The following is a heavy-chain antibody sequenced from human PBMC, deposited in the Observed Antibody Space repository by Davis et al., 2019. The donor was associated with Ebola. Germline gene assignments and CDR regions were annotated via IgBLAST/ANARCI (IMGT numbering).Heavy chain of an antibody. CDR3: ARGRTMVRGVTDFDY. CDR1: GYTFTSYG. CDR2: ISAYNGNT. J-gene: IGHJ4*02. D-gene: IGHD3-10*01. Sequence: AAPVKVSCKASGYTFTSYGISWVRQAPGQGLEWMGWISAYNGNTNYAQKLQGRVTMTTDTSTSTAYMELRSLRSDDTAVYYCARGRTMVRGVTDFDYWGQGTLVTVSS. V-gene: IGHV1-18*01.